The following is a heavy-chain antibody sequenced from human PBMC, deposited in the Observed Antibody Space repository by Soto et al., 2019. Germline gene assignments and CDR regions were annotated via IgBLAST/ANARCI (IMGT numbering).Heavy chain of an antibody. CDR1: GFTFSSYG. D-gene: IGHD6-13*01. CDR3: AKGSSSQTYFDY. CDR2: ISYDGSNK. V-gene: IGHV3-30*18. J-gene: IGHJ4*02. Sequence: QVPLVESGGGVVQPGRSLRLSCAASGFTFSSYGMHWVRQAPGKGLEWVAVISYDGSNKYYADSVKGRFTISRDNSKNTLYLQMNSLRAEDTAVYYCAKGSSSQTYFDYWGQGTLVTVSS.